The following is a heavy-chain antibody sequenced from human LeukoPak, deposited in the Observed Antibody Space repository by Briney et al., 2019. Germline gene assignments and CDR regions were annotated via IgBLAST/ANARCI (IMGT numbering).Heavy chain of an antibody. Sequence: SETLSLTCAVHGGSFSGYYWTWIRQPPGKGLEWIGEINHSGTTNYNPSLKSRVTISVDTSKNQFSLKLSSVTAADTAVYYCASAEPRGIIWYPYWGQGTLVTVSS. CDR2: INHSGTT. V-gene: IGHV4-34*01. D-gene: IGHD6-13*01. J-gene: IGHJ4*02. CDR1: GGSFSGYY. CDR3: ASAEPRGIIWYPY.